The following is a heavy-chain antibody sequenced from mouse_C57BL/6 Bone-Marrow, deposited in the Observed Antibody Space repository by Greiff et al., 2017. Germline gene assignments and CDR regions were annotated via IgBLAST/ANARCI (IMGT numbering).Heavy chain of an antibody. CDR2: IDPSDSYT. Sequence: QVQLQQPGAELVKPGASVKLSCKASGYTFTSYWMQWVKQRPGQGLEWIGEIDPSDSYTNYNQKFKGKATLTVDTSSSTAYMQLRSLTSEDSAVYYCARGHDYLYYFDYWGQGTTLTVSS. J-gene: IGHJ2*01. CDR3: ARGHDYLYYFDY. V-gene: IGHV1-50*01. CDR1: GYTFTSYW. D-gene: IGHD2-4*01.